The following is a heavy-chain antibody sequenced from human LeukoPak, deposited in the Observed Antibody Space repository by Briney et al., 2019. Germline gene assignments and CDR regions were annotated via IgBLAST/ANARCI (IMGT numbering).Heavy chain of an antibody. CDR3: ARGLLLTIPYYFDY. J-gene: IGHJ4*02. V-gene: IGHV3-53*01. CDR1: GFTISSNY. CDR2: IYSGGGT. D-gene: IGHD3-3*01. Sequence: PGGSLRLSCAASGFTISSNYMNWVRQPPGKGLEWVSVIYSGGGTYYADSVKGRFTISRDNAKNSLYLQMNSLRAEDTAVYYCARGLLLTIPYYFDYWGQGTLVTVSS.